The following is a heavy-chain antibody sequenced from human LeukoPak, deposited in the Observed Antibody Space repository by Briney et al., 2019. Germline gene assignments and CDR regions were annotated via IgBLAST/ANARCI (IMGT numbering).Heavy chain of an antibody. Sequence: GGSLRLSCAASGFTFSSYSMNWVRQAPGKGLEWVSSISSSSSYIYYADSVKGRFTISRDNAKNSLYLQMNSLRAEDTAVYYCARDRAGSITMVRGVQTPKGYYYMDVWGKGTTVTVSS. CDR2: ISSSSSYI. D-gene: IGHD3-10*01. J-gene: IGHJ6*03. CDR3: ARDRAGSITMVRGVQTPKGYYYMDV. CDR1: GFTFSSYS. V-gene: IGHV3-21*01.